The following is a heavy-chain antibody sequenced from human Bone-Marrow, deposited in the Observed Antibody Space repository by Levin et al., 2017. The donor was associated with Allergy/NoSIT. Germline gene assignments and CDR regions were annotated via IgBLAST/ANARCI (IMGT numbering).Heavy chain of an antibody. D-gene: IGHD2-2*01. Sequence: SETLSLTGTVSGGSISNYYWSWIRQPPGKGLEWIGYIDYSGSTKYNPSLKSRVTILLDTSRNQFSLKLSSVTAADTAMYYCARSTRGYCSSTVCYVSAFDIWGQGTMVSVSS. J-gene: IGHJ3*02. CDR2: IDYSGST. CDR1: GGSISNYY. V-gene: IGHV4-59*01. CDR3: ARSTRGYCSSTVCYVSAFDI.